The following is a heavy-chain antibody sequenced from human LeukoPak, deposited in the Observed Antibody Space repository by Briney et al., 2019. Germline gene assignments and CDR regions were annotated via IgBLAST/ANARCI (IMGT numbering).Heavy chain of an antibody. CDR1: GFTFSSYG. CDR3: AKDRRYDSSGYYYRFDP. V-gene: IGHV3-30*02. J-gene: IGHJ5*02. D-gene: IGHD3-22*01. Sequence: GGSLRLSCAASGFTFSSYGMHWVRQAPGKGLEWVAFIRYDGSNKYYADSVKGRFTISRDNSKNTLYLQMNSLRAEDTAVYYCAKDRRYDSSGYYYRFDPWGQGTLVTVSS. CDR2: IRYDGSNK.